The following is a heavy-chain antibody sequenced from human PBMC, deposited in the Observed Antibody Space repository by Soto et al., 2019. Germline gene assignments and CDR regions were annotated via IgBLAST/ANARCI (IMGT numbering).Heavy chain of an antibody. D-gene: IGHD1-20*01. Sequence: SETLCLTCAVYGGSFSGYYWSWIRQPPGKGLACIGEINHSGSTKYNPPLKSRVTISVDTSKNQFSRKLSSVTAAVRAVYYCARWVVTGTTTDPPDTYDYWGQGTLVTVSS. CDR3: ARWVVTGTTTDPPDTYDY. CDR2: INHSGST. J-gene: IGHJ4*02. V-gene: IGHV4-34*01. CDR1: GGSFSGYY.